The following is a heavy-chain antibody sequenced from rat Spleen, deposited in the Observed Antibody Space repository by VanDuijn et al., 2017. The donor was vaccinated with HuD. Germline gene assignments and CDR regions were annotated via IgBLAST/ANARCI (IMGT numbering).Heavy chain of an antibody. CDR2: ITNASGRT. V-gene: IGHV5-31*01. CDR1: GFTFNNYW. J-gene: IGHJ3*01. CDR3: TSPFRWFAY. Sequence: EVQLVESGGGLVQPGKSLKLSCVASGFTFNNYWMTWIRQAPGKGLEWVASITNASGRTYYPDSVKGRFTISRDTAQNTLYLQMNSLHTDDTAIYFCTSPFRWFAYWGQGTLVTVSS.